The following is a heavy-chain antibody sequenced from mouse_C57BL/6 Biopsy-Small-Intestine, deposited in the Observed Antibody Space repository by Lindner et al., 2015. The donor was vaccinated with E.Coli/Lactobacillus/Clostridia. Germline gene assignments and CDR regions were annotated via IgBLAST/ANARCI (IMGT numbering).Heavy chain of an antibody. J-gene: IGHJ4*01. Sequence: SVKVSCKASGGTFSSYAISWVRQAPGQGLEWMGGIIPIFGTANYAQKFQGRVTITVDESTSTAYMELSSLRSEDTAVYYCARAGYSYGYPFDYWGQGTLVTVSS. V-gene: IGHV1-81*01. CDR2: IIPIFGTA. CDR1: GGTFSSYA. CDR3: ARAGYSYGYPFDY. D-gene: IGHD2-2*01.